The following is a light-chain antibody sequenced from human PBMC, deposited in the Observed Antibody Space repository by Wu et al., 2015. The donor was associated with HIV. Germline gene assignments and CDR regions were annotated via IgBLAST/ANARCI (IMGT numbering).Light chain of an antibody. CDR1: QSVSSTY. Sequence: EIVLTQSPGTLSLSPGERATLSCRASQSVSSTYLAWYQQKSGQAPRLLIYDVSRRASGIPARFSASGSGTDFTLTISRLETEDFAVYYCQQYGSSITFGQGTRLEIK. J-gene: IGKJ5*01. CDR3: QQYGSSIT. V-gene: IGKV3-20*01. CDR2: DVS.